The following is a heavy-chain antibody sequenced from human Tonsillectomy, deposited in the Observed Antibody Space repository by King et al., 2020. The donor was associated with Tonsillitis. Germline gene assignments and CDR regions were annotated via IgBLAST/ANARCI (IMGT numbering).Heavy chain of an antibody. V-gene: IGHV3-11*01. Sequence: VQLVESGGGLVKPVGSLRLSCAASGFTFSDYYMSWVRQAPGRGREWVSYISSSGSTIYYADSVKGRFTISRDNAKNSQYLQMKSLRAEDTAVDYCARDWGRSEEWPTYMDVWGKGTTVTVSS. D-gene: IGHD3-3*01. CDR3: ARDWGRSEEWPTYMDV. CDR1: GFTFSDYY. CDR2: ISSSGSTI. J-gene: IGHJ6*03.